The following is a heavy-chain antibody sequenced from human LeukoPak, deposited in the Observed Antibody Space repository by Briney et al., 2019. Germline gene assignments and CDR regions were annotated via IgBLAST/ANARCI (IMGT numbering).Heavy chain of an antibody. J-gene: IGHJ4*02. V-gene: IGHV6-1*01. D-gene: IGHD5-12*01. CDR2: TYYRSKWYN. Sequence: SHTLSLTCGISGDSVSANSAAWNWIRQSPSRGLEWLGRTYYRSKWYNDYAVSVKSRITINPDTSKNQFSLQLNSVTPEDTAVYYCARDKGGSGYDHLDSWGQGTLVTVSS. CDR1: GDSVSANSAA. CDR3: ARDKGGSGYDHLDS.